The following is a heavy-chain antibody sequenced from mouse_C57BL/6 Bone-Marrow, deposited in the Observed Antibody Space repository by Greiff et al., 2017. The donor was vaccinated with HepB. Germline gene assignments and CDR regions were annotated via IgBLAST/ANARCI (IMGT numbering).Heavy chain of an antibody. V-gene: IGHV1-55*01. D-gene: IGHD1-1*01. Sequence: QVQLQQPGAELVKPGASVKMSCKASGYTFTSYWITWVKQRPGQGLEWIGDIYPGSGSTNYNEKFKSKATLTVDTSSSTAYMQRSSLTSEDSAVYYCASPVVAHYYAMDDWGQGTSVTVSS. CDR1: GYTFTSYW. J-gene: IGHJ4*01. CDR2: IYPGSGST. CDR3: ASPVVAHYYAMDD.